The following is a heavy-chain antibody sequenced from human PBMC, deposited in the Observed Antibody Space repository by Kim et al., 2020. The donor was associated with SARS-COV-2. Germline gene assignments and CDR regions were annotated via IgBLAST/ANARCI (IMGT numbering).Heavy chain of an antibody. Sequence: SETLSLTCTVSGGSISSFYWSWVRQPPGKGLEWIGNIYHSGSTNYNHSLKSRLTISIDTSKNQFSLKLTSVTTADTAFYYCARRKPETGTPFEYWGQGTPVTVSS. CDR1: GGSISSFY. CDR3: ARRKPETGTPFEY. J-gene: IGHJ4*02. V-gene: IGHV4-59*08. CDR2: IYHSGST. D-gene: IGHD6-13*01.